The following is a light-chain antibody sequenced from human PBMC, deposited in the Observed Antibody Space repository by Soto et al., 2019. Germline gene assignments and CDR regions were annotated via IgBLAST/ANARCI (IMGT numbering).Light chain of an antibody. CDR2: GAS. J-gene: IGKJ1*01. CDR3: QLYGSSSTWT. CDR1: QSVSSTY. Sequence: EIVLTQSPGTLSLSPGERATLSCRASQSVSSTYLAWYQHKPGQPPTLLIYGASSRVTGIPDRFSGSGSGKDFTLTISRLEPEDFAVYYCQLYGSSSTWTFGQGTKVEIK. V-gene: IGKV3-20*01.